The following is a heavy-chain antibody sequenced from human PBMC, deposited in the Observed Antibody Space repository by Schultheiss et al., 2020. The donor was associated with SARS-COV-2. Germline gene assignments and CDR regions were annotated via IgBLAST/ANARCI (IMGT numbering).Heavy chain of an antibody. CDR2: FGGGDSA. D-gene: IGHD1-26*01. V-gene: IGHV3-23*01. CDR1: GFTFSSYA. J-gene: IGHJ3*02. CDR3: ARWDLHSGSYDSNAFDI. Sequence: GGSLRLSCAASGFTFSSYAMSWVRQAPGKGLEWVSGFGGGDSAYYADSVKGRFTISRDNSKNTLSLQMNSLRAEDTAVYYCARWDLHSGSYDSNAFDIWGQGTMVTVSS.